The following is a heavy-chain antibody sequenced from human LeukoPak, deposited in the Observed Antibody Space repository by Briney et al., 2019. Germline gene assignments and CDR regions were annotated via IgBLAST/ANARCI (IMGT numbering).Heavy chain of an antibody. Sequence: ASVKVSCKASGYTFTGYYMHWVRQAPGQGLEWMGWINPNSGGTNYAQKFQGRVTMTRDTSISTAYMELSRLRSDDTAVYYCAREGLYSYGQNNWFDPWGQGTLVTVSS. CDR3: AREGLYSYGQNNWFDP. V-gene: IGHV1-2*02. J-gene: IGHJ5*02. CDR2: INPNSGGT. CDR1: GYTFTGYY. D-gene: IGHD5-18*01.